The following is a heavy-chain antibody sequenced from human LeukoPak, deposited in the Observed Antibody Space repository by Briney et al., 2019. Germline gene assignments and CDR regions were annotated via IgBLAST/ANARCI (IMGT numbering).Heavy chain of an antibody. D-gene: IGHD3-9*01. V-gene: IGHV3-7*01. CDR1: GFTFSSYW. CDR3: ARETYDILTGYWDY. CDR2: IKQDGSEK. Sequence: GGSLRLSCAASGFTFSSYWMSWVRQAPGKGLEWVANIKQDGSEKYYVDSVKGRFTISRDNAKNSLYLQMNSLRAEDTAVYYYARETYDILTGYWDYWGQGTLVTVSS. J-gene: IGHJ4*02.